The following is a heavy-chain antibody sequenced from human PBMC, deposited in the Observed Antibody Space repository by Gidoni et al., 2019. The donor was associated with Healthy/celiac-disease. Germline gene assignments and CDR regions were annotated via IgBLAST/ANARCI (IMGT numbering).Heavy chain of an antibody. CDR1: GFTFSSYA. V-gene: IGHV3-23*01. CDR2: IRGSGGST. D-gene: IGHD6-13*01. Sequence: EVQLLESGGGLVQPGGSLRLSCAASGFTFSSYAMSWVRQAPGKGLEWVSAIRGSGGSTYYADSVKGRLTISRDNSKNTLYLQMNSLRAEDTAVYYCAKEGMIAAAGPGWFDPWGQGTLVTVSS. CDR3: AKEGMIAAAGPGWFDP. J-gene: IGHJ5*02.